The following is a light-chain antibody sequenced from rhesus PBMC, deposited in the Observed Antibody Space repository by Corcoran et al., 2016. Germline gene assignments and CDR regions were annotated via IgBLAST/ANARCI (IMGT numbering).Light chain of an antibody. CDR3: QHGYGTPYS. CDR2: FAS. J-gene: IGKJ2*01. V-gene: IGKV1S15*01. CDR1: QGISNN. Sequence: DIQMTQSPSSLSASVGDTVTITCRASQGISNNLAWYQQKPGKVPKLLIYFASTLQSGVPSRLSGSGSGTAFTLTISSLQPEHFATYSCQHGYGTPYSFGQGTKVEIK.